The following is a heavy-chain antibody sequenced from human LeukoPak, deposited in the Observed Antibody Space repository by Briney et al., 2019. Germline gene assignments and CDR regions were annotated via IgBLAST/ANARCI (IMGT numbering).Heavy chain of an antibody. J-gene: IGHJ4*02. CDR3: AKDECITSCRWSDY. Sequence: GGSLRLSCAASGFTFSSYAMSWVRQAPGKGLEWVSAISGSGGSTYYADSVKGRFTISRDNSKNTLYLQMNSLRAEDTAVYYCAKDECITSCRWSDYWGQGTLVTVSS. D-gene: IGHD2-2*01. CDR2: ISGSGGST. CDR1: GFTFSSYA. V-gene: IGHV3-23*01.